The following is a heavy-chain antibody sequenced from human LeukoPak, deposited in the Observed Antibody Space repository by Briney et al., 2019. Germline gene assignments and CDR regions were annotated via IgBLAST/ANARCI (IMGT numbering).Heavy chain of an antibody. V-gene: IGHV4-34*01. Sequence: SETLSLTCAVYGGSSSGYYWSWIRQPPGKGLEWIGEINHSGSTNYNPSLKSRVTISVDTSKNQFSLKLSSVTAADTAVYYCARGYYYGSGRPFDYWGQGTLVTVSS. J-gene: IGHJ4*02. D-gene: IGHD3-10*01. CDR2: INHSGST. CDR3: ARGYYYGSGRPFDY. CDR1: GGSSSGYY.